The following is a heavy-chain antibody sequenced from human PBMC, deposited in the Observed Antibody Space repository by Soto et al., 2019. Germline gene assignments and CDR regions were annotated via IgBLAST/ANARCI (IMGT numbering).Heavy chain of an antibody. CDR2: ISWNSGSI. Sequence: EVQLVESGGGLVQPGRSLRLSCAASGFTFDDYAMHWVRQAPGKGLEWVSGISWNSGSIGYADSVKGRITISRDNAKNSLYLPMNSLRAEDTALYYCAKGGEVYDFWSGYSRYFDYWGQGTLVTVSS. V-gene: IGHV3-9*01. J-gene: IGHJ4*02. CDR1: GFTFDDYA. D-gene: IGHD3-3*01. CDR3: AKGGEVYDFWSGYSRYFDY.